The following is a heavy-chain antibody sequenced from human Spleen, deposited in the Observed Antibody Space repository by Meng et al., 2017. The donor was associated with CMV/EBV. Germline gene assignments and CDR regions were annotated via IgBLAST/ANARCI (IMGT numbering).Heavy chain of an antibody. CDR2: ISAYNSNT. V-gene: IGHV1-18*01. CDR1: GYTCTSYG. CDR3: ARDLRIAAAGDFQH. D-gene: IGHD6-13*01. J-gene: IGHJ1*01. Sequence: AGYTCTSYGNRWVRQKPRQGLEWMGWISAYNSNTNYAQKLQGRVTMTTDTSTSTAYMELRSLRSDDTAVYYCARDLRIAAAGDFQHWGQGTLVTVSS.